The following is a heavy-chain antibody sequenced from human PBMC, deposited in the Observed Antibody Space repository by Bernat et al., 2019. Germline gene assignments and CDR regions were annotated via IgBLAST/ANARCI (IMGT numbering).Heavy chain of an antibody. Sequence: QVQLQESGPGLVKPSQTLSLTCTVSGGSISSGDYYWSWIRQPPGKGLEWIGYIYYSGSTYYNPSLKSRFTISVDTSKNQFSLKLSSVTAADTAVYYCAREVVVVVAATWYFDLWGRGTLVTVSS. CDR1: GGSISSGDYY. D-gene: IGHD2-15*01. V-gene: IGHV4-30-4*01. CDR2: IYYSGST. CDR3: AREVVVVVAATWYFDL. J-gene: IGHJ2*01.